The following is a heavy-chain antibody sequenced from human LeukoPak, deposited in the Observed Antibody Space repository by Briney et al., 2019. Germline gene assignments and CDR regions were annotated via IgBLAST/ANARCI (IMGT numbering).Heavy chain of an antibody. CDR2: IIPILGIA. D-gene: IGHD6-19*01. CDR1: GGTFSSYA. Sequence: ASVKVSCKASGGTFSSYAISWVRQAPGQGLEWMGRIIPILGIANYAQKFQGGVTITADKSTSTAYMELSSLRSEDTAVYYCARDGYSSGWDLSYYYGMDVWGQGTTVTVSS. J-gene: IGHJ6*02. CDR3: ARDGYSSGWDLSYYYGMDV. V-gene: IGHV1-69*04.